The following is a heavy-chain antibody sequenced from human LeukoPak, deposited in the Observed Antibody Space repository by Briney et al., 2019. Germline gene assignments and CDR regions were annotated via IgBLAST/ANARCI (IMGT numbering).Heavy chain of an antibody. CDR3: ARDKYCSGGSCYPNYFDY. Sequence: GASVKVSCTASGYTFTSYGISWVRQAPGQGLEWMGWISAYNGNTNYAQKLQGRVTMTTDTSTSTAYMELRSLRSDDTAVYYCARDKYCSGGSCYPNYFDYWGQGTLVTVSS. D-gene: IGHD2-15*01. J-gene: IGHJ4*02. CDR1: GYTFTSYG. CDR2: ISAYNGNT. V-gene: IGHV1-18*01.